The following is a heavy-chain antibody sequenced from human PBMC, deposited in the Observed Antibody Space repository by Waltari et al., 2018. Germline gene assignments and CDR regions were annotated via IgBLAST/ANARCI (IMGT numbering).Heavy chain of an antibody. D-gene: IGHD3-22*01. CDR1: GYSISSGYY. J-gene: IGHJ6*03. CDR3: ARLGGYYDSSGYYYRYYYYYMDV. Sequence: QVQLQESGPGLVKPSETLSLPCTVSGYSISSGYYWGWIRQAQGKGQEWVGSIYHSGSTYYNPSLKSRVTISVDTSKNQFSLKLSSVTAADTAVYYCARLGGYYDSSGYYYRYYYYYMDVWGKGTTVTISS. CDR2: IYHSGST. V-gene: IGHV4-38-2*02.